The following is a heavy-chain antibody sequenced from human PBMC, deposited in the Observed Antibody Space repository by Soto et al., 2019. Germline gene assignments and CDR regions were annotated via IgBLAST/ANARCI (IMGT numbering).Heavy chain of an antibody. CDR1: GTFSTYA. V-gene: IGHV1-69*01. Sequence: QVQLVQSGAEVKKPGSSVKVSCKAGGTFSTYAINWVRQAPGQGLEWMGGIIASFGTANYAQKFQGRVTISADESTSTAYMELSSLRSEDTAVYYCARDRGAVWGQGTLVTVSS. D-gene: IGHD3-10*01. CDR3: ARDRGAV. J-gene: IGHJ4*02. CDR2: IIASFGTA.